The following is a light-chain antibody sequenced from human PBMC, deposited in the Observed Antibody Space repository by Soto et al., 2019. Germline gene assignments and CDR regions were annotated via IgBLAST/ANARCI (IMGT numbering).Light chain of an antibody. CDR1: QSVSSN. CDR2: GAS. V-gene: IGKV3-15*01. Sequence: EIVMTQSPATLSVSPGERATLSCRASQSVSSNLAWYQQKPGQAPRLLIYGASTRATGIPARFSGSGSGTEFTLTISSLQSEDFAVYSCQQYYNWPPTFGQGTKVEIK. J-gene: IGKJ1*01. CDR3: QQYYNWPPT.